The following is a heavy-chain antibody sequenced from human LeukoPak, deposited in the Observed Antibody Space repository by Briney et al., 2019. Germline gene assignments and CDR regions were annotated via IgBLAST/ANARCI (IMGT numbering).Heavy chain of an antibody. CDR2: IKQDGSEK. V-gene: IGHV3-7*01. D-gene: IGHD1-26*01. Sequence: PGGSLRLSCAASGFTFSNAWMSWVRQAPGKGLEWVANIKQDGSEKYYVDSVKGRFTISRDNAKNSLYLQMNSLRAEDTAVYYCAREVGATAFDYWGQGTLVTVSS. CDR3: AREVGATAFDY. J-gene: IGHJ4*02. CDR1: GFTFSNAW.